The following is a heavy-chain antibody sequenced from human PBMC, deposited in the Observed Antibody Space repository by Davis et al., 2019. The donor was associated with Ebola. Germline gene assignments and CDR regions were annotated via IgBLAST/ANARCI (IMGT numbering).Heavy chain of an antibody. CDR1: RFTFSTYG. CDR2: IQNDGTIK. D-gene: IGHD5-24*01. J-gene: IGHJ5*02. V-gene: IGHV3-30*02. Sequence: GESLKISCAASRFTFSTYGIHWVRQAPGKGLQWVAFIQNDGTIKYYADSVKGRFTISRDNSKNTVYLQLNILRPEDTAVYNCAKDDGPRRLADPWGQGTLVTVSS. CDR3: AKDDGPRRLADP.